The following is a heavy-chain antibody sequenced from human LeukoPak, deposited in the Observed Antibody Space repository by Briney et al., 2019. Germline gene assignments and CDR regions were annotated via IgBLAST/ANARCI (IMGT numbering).Heavy chain of an antibody. V-gene: IGHV3-21*01. J-gene: IGHJ4*02. CDR1: GFTFSSYS. CDR2: ISSSSSYI. CDR3: ARSRSYDSSGYFEDY. D-gene: IGHD3-22*01. Sequence: GGSLRLSCAASGFTFSSYSMNWVRQAPGKGLEWVSSISSSSSYIYYADSVKGRFTISRDNAKNSLYLQMNSLRAEDTAVYYCARSRSYDSSGYFEDYWGQGTLVTVSS.